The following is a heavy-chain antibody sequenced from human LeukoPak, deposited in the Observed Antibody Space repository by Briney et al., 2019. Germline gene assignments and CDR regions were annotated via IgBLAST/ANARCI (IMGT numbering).Heavy chain of an antibody. CDR1: GFAFSAYA. CDR3: AKEGIAVASFDY. V-gene: IGHV3-23*01. D-gene: IGHD6-19*01. Sequence: GASLRLSCAASGFAFSAYAMSWVRQAPGKGLEWVSAISGSISGSGGGTYYADSVKGRFTISRDNSKNTLFLQLNSLRAEDTAVYYCAKEGIAVASFDYWGQGTLVTVSS. J-gene: IGHJ4*02. CDR2: ISGSISGSGGGT.